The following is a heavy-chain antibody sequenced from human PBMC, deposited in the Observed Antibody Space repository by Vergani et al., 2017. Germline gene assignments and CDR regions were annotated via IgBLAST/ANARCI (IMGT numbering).Heavy chain of an antibody. CDR1: GGSISSGSYY. V-gene: IGHV4-61*02. D-gene: IGHD6-13*01. CDR3: ARGVAAAGTHFDY. J-gene: IGHJ4*02. CDR2: IYTSGST. Sequence: QVQLQESGPGLVKPSQTLSLTCTVSGGSISSGSYYWSWIRQPAGKGLEWIGRIYTSGSTNYNPSLKSRVTMSVDTSKNQFSLKLSSVTAADTAVYYCARGVAAAGTHFDYWGQGTLVTVSS.